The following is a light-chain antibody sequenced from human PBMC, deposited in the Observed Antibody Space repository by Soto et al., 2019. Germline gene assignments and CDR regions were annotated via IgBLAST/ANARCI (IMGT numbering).Light chain of an antibody. V-gene: IGLV2-14*03. J-gene: IGLJ1*01. CDR2: DVS. CDR1: RTEIYKFYY. CDR3: TSYTSSTPFYV. Sequence: QSVLTPPASVSGSPGRELAISFTGVRTEIYKFYYVSWYQQHPGQVPQLIIYDVSNRPSGVSDRFSGSKSGNTASLTISGLQAEDEADYYCTSYTSSTPFYVFGTGPKVTVL.